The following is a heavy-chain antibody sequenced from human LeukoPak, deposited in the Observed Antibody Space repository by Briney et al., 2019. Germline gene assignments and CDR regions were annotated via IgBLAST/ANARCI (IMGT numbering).Heavy chain of an antibody. Sequence: SETLSLTCSVSGGSISSGSFYWDWIRQPPGKGLEWIGSIFYDGRTYYNPSLKSRVTISVDTSKNQFSLRLTSMTAADTAVYYCARASSGYYWDFDYWGQGALVTVSS. CDR3: ARASSGYYWDFDY. D-gene: IGHD3-22*01. CDR2: IFYDGRT. CDR1: GGSISSGSFY. J-gene: IGHJ4*02. V-gene: IGHV4-39*01.